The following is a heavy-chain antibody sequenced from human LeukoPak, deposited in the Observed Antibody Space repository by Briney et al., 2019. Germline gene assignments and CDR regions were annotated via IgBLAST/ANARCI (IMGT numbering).Heavy chain of an antibody. CDR2: IYTSGST. CDR3: ARDHEDIVATIWGEGLNI. CDR1: GGSISSYY. V-gene: IGHV4-4*07. Sequence: SETLSLTCTVSGGSISSYYWSWIRQLAGKGLEWIGHIYTSGSTKYNPSLKGRVTMSVDTSKNQFSLNLSSVTAADTAVYYCARDHEDIVATIWGEGLNIWGQGTVVTVSS. D-gene: IGHD5-12*01. J-gene: IGHJ3*02.